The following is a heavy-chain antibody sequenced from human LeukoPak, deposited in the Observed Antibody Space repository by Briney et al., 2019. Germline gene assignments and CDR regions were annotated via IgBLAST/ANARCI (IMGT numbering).Heavy chain of an antibody. CDR3: VRGYSFGPYGMDV. J-gene: IGHJ6*02. CDR2: INSDGSST. V-gene: IGHV3-74*01. CDR1: GFTFSSYL. D-gene: IGHD2-15*01. Sequence: PGGSLRLSGAASGFTFSSYLMHWVRQAPGKGLVWVSRINSDGSSTSYADSVKGRFTISRDNSKNTLYLQMSSLRAEDTAVYFCVRGYSFGPYGMDVWGQGTTVTVSS.